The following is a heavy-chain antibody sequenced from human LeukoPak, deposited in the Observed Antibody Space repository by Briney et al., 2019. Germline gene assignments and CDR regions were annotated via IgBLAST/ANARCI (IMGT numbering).Heavy chain of an antibody. J-gene: IGHJ4*02. CDR1: GFTISSNY. CDR2: IYSGGST. Sequence: GGSLRLSCAASGFTISSNYMNWVRQAPGKGLEWVSVIYSGGSTYYADSVKGRFTISRDDSKNTLYLQMNSLRAEDTAMYYCARDRGAYYYDTGYWGQGTLVTVSS. D-gene: IGHD3-22*01. CDR3: ARDRGAYYYDTGY. V-gene: IGHV3-66*01.